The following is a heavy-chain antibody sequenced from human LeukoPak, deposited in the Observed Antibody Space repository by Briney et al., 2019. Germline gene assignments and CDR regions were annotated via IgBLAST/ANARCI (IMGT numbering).Heavy chain of an antibody. D-gene: IGHD3-10*01. CDR1: GYTFTSYY. CDR3: AREIATMVRGGTNGMDV. Sequence: GASVKVSCKASGYTFTSYYMHWVRQAPGQGLEWMGIINPSGGSTSYAQKFQGRVTMARDTSTSTVYMELSSLRSEDTAVYYCAREIATMVRGGTNGMDVWGQGTTVTVSS. CDR2: INPSGGST. V-gene: IGHV1-46*01. J-gene: IGHJ6*02.